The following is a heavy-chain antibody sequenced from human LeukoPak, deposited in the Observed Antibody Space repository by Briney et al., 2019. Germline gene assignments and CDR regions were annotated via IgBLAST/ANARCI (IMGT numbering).Heavy chain of an antibody. D-gene: IGHD1-26*01. CDR2: IYHSGST. V-gene: IGHV4-38-2*01. CDR1: GYSISSGYY. Sequence: SETLPLTCAVSGYSISSGYYWDWFRQPPGKGLEWIGTIYHSGSTYYNPSLKSRVTMSVDTSKNQFSLKLSSVTAADTAVYYCASQNLYTGNYHDNDYWGQGTLVTVSS. CDR3: ASQNLYTGNYHDNDY. J-gene: IGHJ4*02.